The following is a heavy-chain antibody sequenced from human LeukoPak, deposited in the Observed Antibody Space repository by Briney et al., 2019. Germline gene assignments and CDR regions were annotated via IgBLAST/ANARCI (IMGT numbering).Heavy chain of an antibody. V-gene: IGHV4-31*03. CDR1: GGSISSGGYY. Sequence: YPSQTLSLTCTVSGGSISSGGYYWSWTRQHPGKGLEWIGYIYYSGSTYYNPSLKSRVTISVDTSKNQFSLKLSSVTAADTAVYYCARAGDGYTPYDFDYWAREPWSPSPQ. J-gene: IGHJ4*02. D-gene: IGHD5-24*01. CDR2: IYYSGST. CDR3: ARAGDGYTPYDFDY.